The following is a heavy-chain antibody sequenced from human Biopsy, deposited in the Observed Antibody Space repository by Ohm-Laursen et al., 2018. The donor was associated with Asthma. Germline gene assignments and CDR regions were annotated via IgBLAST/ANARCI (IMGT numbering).Heavy chain of an antibody. Sequence: RSLRLSCAASGFTFSSYGMHWVRQAPGKGLEWVAVISYDGSNKYYADSVKGRFTISRDNSKNTLYLQMNSLRAEDTAVYYCASQSSGPDFWRGYYYFDYWGQGTLVTVSS. CDR2: ISYDGSNK. J-gene: IGHJ4*02. D-gene: IGHD3-3*01. CDR1: GFTFSSYG. V-gene: IGHV3-30*03. CDR3: ASQSSGPDFWRGYYYFDY.